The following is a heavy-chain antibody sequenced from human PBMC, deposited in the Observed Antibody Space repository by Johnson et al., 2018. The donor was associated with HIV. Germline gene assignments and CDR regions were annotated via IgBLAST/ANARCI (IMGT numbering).Heavy chain of an antibody. CDR1: GFTFSSYA. V-gene: IGHV3-30-3*01. D-gene: IGHD1-1*01. CDR3: AREGTLGAFDI. Sequence: QVQLVESGGGLVQPGGSLRLSCAASGFTFSSYAMHWVRQAPGKGLEWVAVISYDGSNKYYADSVKGRFTISRDNSKNTLYLQMNSLRAEDTAVYYCAREGTLGAFDIWAKGQWSPSLQ. J-gene: IGHJ3*02. CDR2: ISYDGSNK.